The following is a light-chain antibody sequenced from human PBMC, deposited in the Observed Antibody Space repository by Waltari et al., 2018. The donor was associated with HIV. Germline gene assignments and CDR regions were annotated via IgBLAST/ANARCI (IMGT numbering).Light chain of an antibody. J-gene: IGLJ3*02. Sequence: QSALTQPASVSGSPGQSITISCTGTGSDVGNFNLVSWYQQHPGKAPKLMIYEVTKRPSGVSDRFSGSKSYNTASLTISGLQAEDEGDYYYCSYGGSGSPWVFGGGTKLTVL. CDR2: EVT. CDR3: CSYGGSGSPWV. CDR1: GSDVGNFNL. V-gene: IGLV2-23*02.